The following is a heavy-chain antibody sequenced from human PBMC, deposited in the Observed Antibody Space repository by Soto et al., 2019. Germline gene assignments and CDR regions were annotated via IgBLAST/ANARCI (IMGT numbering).Heavy chain of an antibody. CDR3: ARILRPLYYYYGMDV. J-gene: IGHJ6*02. CDR2: IDPSDSYT. CDR1: GYSFTSYW. Sequence: PGESLKLSCKGSGYSFTSYWISWVRQMPGKGLEWMGRIDPSDSYTNYSPSFQGHVTISADKSISTAYLQWSSLKASDTAMYYCARILRPLYYYYGMDVWGQGTTVTVSS. D-gene: IGHD1-26*01. V-gene: IGHV5-10-1*01.